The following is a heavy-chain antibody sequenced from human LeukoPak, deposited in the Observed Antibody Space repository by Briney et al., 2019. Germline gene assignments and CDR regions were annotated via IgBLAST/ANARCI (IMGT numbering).Heavy chain of an antibody. CDR2: ISHDGSNK. CDR1: GFTFSSYG. J-gene: IGHJ4*02. CDR3: AKGIPEYYYDSSGLRYYFDY. V-gene: IGHV3-30*18. D-gene: IGHD3-22*01. Sequence: GGSLRLSCAASGFTFSSYGMHWVRQAPGKGLEWVAVISHDGSNKYYADSVKGRFTISRDNSKNTLYLQMNSLRAEDTAVYYCAKGIPEYYYDSSGLRYYFDYWGQGTLITVSS.